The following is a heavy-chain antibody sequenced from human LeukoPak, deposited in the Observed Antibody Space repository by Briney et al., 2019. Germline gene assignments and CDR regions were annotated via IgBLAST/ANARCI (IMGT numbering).Heavy chain of an antibody. CDR3: ARDPDYGDYPRFDY. J-gene: IGHJ4*02. CDR1: GFTFSTYS. D-gene: IGHD4-17*01. CDR2: ISSSSFYI. V-gene: IGHV3-21*01. Sequence: GGSLRLSCAASGFTFSTYSMNWVRQAPGKGLEWVSSISSSSFYIYYADSVKGRFTISRDNAKNSLYLQMNSLRAEDTAVYYCARDPDYGDYPRFDYWGQGTLVTVSS.